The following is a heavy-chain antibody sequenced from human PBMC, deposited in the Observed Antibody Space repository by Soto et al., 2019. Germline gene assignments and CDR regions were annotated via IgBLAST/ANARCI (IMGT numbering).Heavy chain of an antibody. J-gene: IGHJ5*02. CDR1: GYTFTSYG. V-gene: IGHV1-18*01. CDR2: ISAYNGNT. CDR3: ARDNSWDYGSGLMAWWFDP. D-gene: IGHD3-10*01. Sequence: ASVKVSCKASGYTFTSYGISWVRQAPGQGLDWIGWISAYNGNTNYAQKLQGRVTMTRDTSTSTDYMELSSLRSDDTAIYYCARDNSWDYGSGLMAWWFDPWGQGTLVTVSS.